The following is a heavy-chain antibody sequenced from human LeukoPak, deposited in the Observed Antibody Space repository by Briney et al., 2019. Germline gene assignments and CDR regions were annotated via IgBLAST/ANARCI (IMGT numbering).Heavy chain of an antibody. CDR3: ARDLGGYYDSSGYYYSAGAFDI. Sequence: GGSLRLSCAASGFTVSSNYMSWVRQAPGKGLEWVSVIYSGGSTYYADSVKGRFTISRDNSKNTLYLQMNSLRAEDTAVYYCARDLGGYYDSSGYYYSAGAFDIWGQGTMVTVSS. CDR1: GFTVSSNY. D-gene: IGHD3-22*01. V-gene: IGHV3-53*01. J-gene: IGHJ3*02. CDR2: IYSGGST.